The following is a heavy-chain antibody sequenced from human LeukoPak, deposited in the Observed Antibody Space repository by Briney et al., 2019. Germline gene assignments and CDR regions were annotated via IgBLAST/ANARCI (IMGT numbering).Heavy chain of an antibody. V-gene: IGHV3-20*04. CDR2: INWNGGST. CDR3: ARPSGYSYYYYMDV. J-gene: IGHJ6*03. CDR1: GFTLSSYE. Sequence: GGSLRLSCTVSGFTLSSYEMSWIRQAPGKGLEWVSGINWNGGSTGYADSVKGRFTISRDNAKNSLYLQMNSLRAEDTALYYCARPSGYSYYYYMDVWGKGTTVTVSS. D-gene: IGHD3-10*01.